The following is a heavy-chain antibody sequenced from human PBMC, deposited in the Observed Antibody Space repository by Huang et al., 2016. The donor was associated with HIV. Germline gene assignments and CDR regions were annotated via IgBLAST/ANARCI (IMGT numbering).Heavy chain of an antibody. CDR1: GGSISSTNYY. D-gene: IGHD3-16*01. CDR2: SYYSGSA. Sequence: QLQLQESGPGLVKPSETLFLTCTVSGGSISSTNYYWGWIRQPPGKGLEWIGSSYYSGSAHYMQSLKRRLTLTAEESNNQLSMKLTSVTAAETAVYYCANPRFRGTYDPWGQGTLVIVTS. J-gene: IGHJ5*02. CDR3: ANPRFRGTYDP. V-gene: IGHV4-39*01.